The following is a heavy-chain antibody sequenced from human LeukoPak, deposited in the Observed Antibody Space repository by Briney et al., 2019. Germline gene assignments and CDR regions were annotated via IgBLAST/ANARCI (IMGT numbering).Heavy chain of an antibody. CDR2: IQYDGRDT. V-gene: IGHV3-33*01. CDR3: ARQRDYGDYYFDY. J-gene: IGHJ4*02. Sequence: PGKSLRLSCVASGFTFRSFDMHWVRQAPGRGLEWVAAIQYDGRDTDYADSVKGRFTISRDNSKDTLYLEMDSLRVEDTALYYCARQRDYGDYYFDYWGQGTLVTVSS. CDR1: GFTFRSFD. D-gene: IGHD4-17*01.